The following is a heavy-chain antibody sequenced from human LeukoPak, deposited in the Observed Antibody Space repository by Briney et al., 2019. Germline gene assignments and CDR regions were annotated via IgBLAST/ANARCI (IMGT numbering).Heavy chain of an antibody. CDR2: IYYSGST. D-gene: IGHD6-19*01. CDR1: GGSISSYY. CDR3: ARSTGAVAGRGGWFDP. V-gene: IGHV4-59*08. J-gene: IGHJ5*02. Sequence: PSETLSLTCTVSGGSISSYYWSWIRQPPGKGLEWIGYIYYSGSTNYNPSLKSRVTISVDTSKNQFSLKLSSVTAADTAVYYCARSTGAVAGRGGWFDPWGQGTLVTVSS.